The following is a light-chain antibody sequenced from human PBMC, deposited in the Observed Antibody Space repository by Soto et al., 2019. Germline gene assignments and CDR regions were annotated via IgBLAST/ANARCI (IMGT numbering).Light chain of an antibody. V-gene: IGLV2-14*01. CDR2: EVS. CDR1: SSDVGAYNY. Sequence: QSVLAQPASVSGSPGQSIAISCTGTSSDVGAYNYVSWYQQHPGKAPKLIVHEVSDRPSGVSDRFSGSKSGNTASLTISGLQAEDEADYYCSSYTGAYTRVFGTGTKVTVL. CDR3: SSYTGAYTRV. J-gene: IGLJ1*01.